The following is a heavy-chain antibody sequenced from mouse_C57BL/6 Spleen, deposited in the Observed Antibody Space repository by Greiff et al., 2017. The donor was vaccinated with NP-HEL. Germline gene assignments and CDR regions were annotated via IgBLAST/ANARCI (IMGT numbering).Heavy chain of an antibody. Sequence: QVQLQQSGAELVKPGASVKISCKASGYAFSSYWMNWVKQRPGKGLEWIGQIYPGDGDTNYNGKFKGKATLTADKSSSTAYMQLSSLTSEDSAVYFCAREGGLRRPAWFAYWGQWTLVTVSA. J-gene: IGHJ3*01. D-gene: IGHD2-4*01. V-gene: IGHV1-80*01. CDR1: GYAFSSYW. CDR2: IYPGDGDT. CDR3: AREGGLRRPAWFAY.